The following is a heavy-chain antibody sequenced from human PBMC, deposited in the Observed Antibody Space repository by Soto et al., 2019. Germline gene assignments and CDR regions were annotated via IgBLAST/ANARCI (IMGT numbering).Heavy chain of an antibody. Sequence: PSETLSLTCTVSGGSISSYYWSWIRQPPGKGLEWIGYIYYSGSTNYNPSLKSRVTISVDTSKNQFSLKLSSVTAADTAMYYCARERASRTGTAPLRNNYDGMDVWGQGSTVNVSS. CDR1: GGSISSYY. CDR2: IYYSGST. J-gene: IGHJ6*02. CDR3: ARERASRTGTAPLRNNYDGMDV. D-gene: IGHD1-7*01. V-gene: IGHV4-59*01.